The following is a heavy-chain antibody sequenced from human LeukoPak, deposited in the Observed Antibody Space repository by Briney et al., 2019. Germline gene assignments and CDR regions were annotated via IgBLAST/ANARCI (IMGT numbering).Heavy chain of an antibody. Sequence: PSETLSLTCTVSGGSISSGDYYWSWIRQPSGKGLEWIGYIYYSGSTYYNPSLKSRVTISVDTSKNQFSLKLSSVTAVDTAVYYCARDASYYGSGIDYWGQGTLVTVSS. CDR2: IYYSGST. V-gene: IGHV4-30-4*08. D-gene: IGHD3-10*01. CDR3: ARDASYYGSGIDY. J-gene: IGHJ4*02. CDR1: GGSISSGDYY.